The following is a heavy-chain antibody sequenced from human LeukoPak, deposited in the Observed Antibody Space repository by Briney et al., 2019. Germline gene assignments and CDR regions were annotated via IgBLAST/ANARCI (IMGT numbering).Heavy chain of an antibody. V-gene: IGHV1-69*05. D-gene: IGHD2-15*01. J-gene: IGHJ6*03. CDR2: IIPIFGTA. Sequence: SVKVSCKASGGTFSSYAISWVRQAPGQGLEWMGGIIPIFGTANYAQKFQGRVTITTDESTSTAYMELSSLRSEDTAVYYCARVNLPRGCSGGSCYSLYYYYYYMDVWGKGTTVTVSS. CDR1: GGTFSSYA. CDR3: ARVNLPRGCSGGSCYSLYYYYYYMDV.